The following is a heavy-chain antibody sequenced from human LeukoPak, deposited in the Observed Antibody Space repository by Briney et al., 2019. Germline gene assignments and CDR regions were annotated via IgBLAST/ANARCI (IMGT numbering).Heavy chain of an antibody. V-gene: IGHV3-74*01. J-gene: IGHJ4*02. CDR1: GFTFSSYW. Sequence: GGSLRLSCAASGFTFSSYWMHWVRQAPGKGLVWVSRINSDGSSTSYADSVKGRFTISRDNAKNTLYLQMNSLRAEDTAVYYCARDIGRYYYDSSGYPDYWGQGTLVTVSS. CDR2: INSDGSST. CDR3: ARDIGRYYYDSSGYPDY. D-gene: IGHD3-22*01.